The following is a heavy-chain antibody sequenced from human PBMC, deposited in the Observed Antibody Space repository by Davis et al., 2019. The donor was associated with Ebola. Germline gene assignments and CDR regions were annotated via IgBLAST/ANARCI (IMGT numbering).Heavy chain of an antibody. CDR2: VSHSEREK. Sequence: GESLKISCAASGFTFRHYAMHWVRQAPGKGLEWVAVVSHSEREKFYADSVKGRFTISRDNSENTLYLQMNSLTADDTAVYYCARAVFHEVLDYWGQGTLVTVSS. D-gene: IGHD3-3*01. CDR1: GFTFRHYA. J-gene: IGHJ4*02. CDR3: ARAVFHEVLDY. V-gene: IGHV3-30*04.